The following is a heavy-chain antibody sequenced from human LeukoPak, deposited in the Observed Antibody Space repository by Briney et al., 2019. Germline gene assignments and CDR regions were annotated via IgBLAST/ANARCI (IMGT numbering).Heavy chain of an antibody. V-gene: IGHV4-39*07. CDR2: INHSGST. CDR1: GGSISSSNYY. CDR3: ARVDTAMVTHTLYYFDY. Sequence: SETLSLTCTVSGGSISSSNYYWDWIRQPPGKGLEWIGEINHSGSTNYNPSLKSRVTISVDTSKNQFSLKLSSVTAADTAVYYCARVDTAMVTHTLYYFDYWGQGTLVTVSS. J-gene: IGHJ4*02. D-gene: IGHD5-18*01.